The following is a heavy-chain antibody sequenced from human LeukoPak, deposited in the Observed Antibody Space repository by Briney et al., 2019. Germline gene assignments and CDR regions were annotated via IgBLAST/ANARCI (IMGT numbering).Heavy chain of an antibody. CDR1: GYTFTGYY. CDR3: ARGAGETQLLWFGELLSPAYYYYYMDV. CDR2: INPNSGGT. Sequence: GASVKVSCKASGYTFTGYYMHWVRQAPGQGLDWMGWINPNSGGTNYAQKFQGRVTMTRDTSISTAYMELSRLRSDDTAVYYCARGAGETQLLWFGELLSPAYYYYYMDVWGKGTTVTISS. V-gene: IGHV1-2*02. D-gene: IGHD3-10*01. J-gene: IGHJ6*03.